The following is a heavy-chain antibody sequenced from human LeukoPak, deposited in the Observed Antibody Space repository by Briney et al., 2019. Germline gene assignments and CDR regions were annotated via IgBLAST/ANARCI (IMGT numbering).Heavy chain of an antibody. V-gene: IGHV3-7*02. CDR2: IKQDGSEK. CDR1: GFTFSSYW. J-gene: IGHJ5*02. Sequence: GGSLRLSCAASGFTFSSYWMSWVRQAPGKGLEWVANIKQDGSEKYYVDSVKGRFTISRDNAKNSLYLQMNSLRAEHTAVYYCARALTEGEFDPWGQGTLVTVSS. CDR3: ARALTEGEFDP. D-gene: IGHD3-16*01.